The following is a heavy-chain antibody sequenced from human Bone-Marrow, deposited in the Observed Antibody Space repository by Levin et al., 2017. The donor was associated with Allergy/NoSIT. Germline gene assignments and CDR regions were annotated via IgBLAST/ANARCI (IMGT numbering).Heavy chain of an antibody. CDR3: ARHKDYGGNGYYYYGMDV. J-gene: IGHJ6*02. Sequence: GGSLILSCAASGFTFTDYAIHWIRQAPGRGLEWVSGVSWNSGTIGYADSVKGRFTISRDNAKNSLYLQMNSLRTEDTALYFCARHKDYGGNGYYYYGMDVWGQGTTVTVSS. CDR2: VSWNSGTI. V-gene: IGHV3-9*01. D-gene: IGHD4-23*01. CDR1: GFTFTDYA.